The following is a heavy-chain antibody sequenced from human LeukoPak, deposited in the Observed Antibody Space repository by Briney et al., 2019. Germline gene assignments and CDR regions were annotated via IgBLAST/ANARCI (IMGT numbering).Heavy chain of an antibody. J-gene: IGHJ4*02. D-gene: IGHD4-17*01. CDR1: GFSFSTHG. Sequence: GGSLRLSCVASGFSFSTHGMHWVRQAPGKGLDWVAIIWYDGSHMNYADSVKGRFTISRDNSKNTLYLQMNSLRAEDTALYYCATENGDYTFDYWGQGTLVTVSS. V-gene: IGHV3-33*01. CDR2: IWYDGSHM. CDR3: ATENGDYTFDY.